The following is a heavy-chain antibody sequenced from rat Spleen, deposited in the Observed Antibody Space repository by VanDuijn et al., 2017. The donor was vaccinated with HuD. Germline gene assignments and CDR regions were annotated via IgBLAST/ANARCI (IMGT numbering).Heavy chain of an antibody. CDR1: GFTFSSFV. D-gene: IGHD1-6*01. CDR2: ISSDGGRN. J-gene: IGHJ4*01. CDR3: TREDWVVDA. Sequence: EVQLVESGGGLVQPGRSLKLSCAVSGFTFSSFVMAWVRQAPKKGLEWVATISSDGGRNFYRDSVKGRFTISRDNAKSTLYLQMISLRSEDTATYYCTREDWVVDAWGQGVSVTVSS. V-gene: IGHV5-46*01.